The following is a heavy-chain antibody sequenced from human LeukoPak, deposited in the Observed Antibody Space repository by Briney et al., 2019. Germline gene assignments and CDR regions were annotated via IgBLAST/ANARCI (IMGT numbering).Heavy chain of an antibody. CDR1: GYTLTELS. CDR2: FDPEDGET. Sequence: ASVKVSCKVSGYTLTELSMHWGRQAPGKGLEWIGGFDPEDGETIYAQKFQGRVTMTEDTSTDTAYMELSSLRSEDTAVYYCATVKLELSDWFDPWGQGTLVTVSS. J-gene: IGHJ5*02. CDR3: ATVKLELSDWFDP. V-gene: IGHV1-24*01. D-gene: IGHD1-7*01.